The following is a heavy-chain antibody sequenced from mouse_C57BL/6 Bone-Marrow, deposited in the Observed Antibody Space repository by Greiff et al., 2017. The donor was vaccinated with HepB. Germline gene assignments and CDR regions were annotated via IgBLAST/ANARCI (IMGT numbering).Heavy chain of an antibody. J-gene: IGHJ3*01. Sequence: EVQLQQSGAELVRPGASVKLSCTASGFNIKDDYMHRVKQRPEQGLEWIGWIDPENGDTEYASKFQGKATITADTSSSTAYLQLSSLTSEDTAVYYCTRDPFDYYGSSSWFAYWGQGTLVTVSA. V-gene: IGHV14-4*01. CDR3: TRDPFDYYGSSSWFAY. CDR2: IDPENGDT. CDR1: GFNIKDDY. D-gene: IGHD1-1*01.